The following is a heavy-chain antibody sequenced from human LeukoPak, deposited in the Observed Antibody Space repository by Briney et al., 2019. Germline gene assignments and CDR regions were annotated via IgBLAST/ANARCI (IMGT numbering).Heavy chain of an antibody. CDR1: GGTFSSYA. CDR3: ARESACSSTSCFDY. CDR2: IIPIFGTA. J-gene: IGHJ4*02. Sequence: SVKVSCEASGGTFSSYAISWVRQAPGQGLAWMGGIIPIFGTANYAQKFQGRVTITTDESTSTAYMELSSLRSEDPAVYYCARESACSSTSCFDYWGQGTLVTVSS. D-gene: IGHD2-2*01. V-gene: IGHV1-69*05.